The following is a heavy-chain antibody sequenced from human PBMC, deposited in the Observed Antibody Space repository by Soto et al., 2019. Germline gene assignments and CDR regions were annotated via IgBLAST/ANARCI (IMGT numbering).Heavy chain of an antibody. CDR2: MNPNSGNT. CDR3: ARGGSSWEYFYYYYGMDV. J-gene: IGHJ6*02. CDR1: GYTFTSYD. Sequence: ASVKVSCKASGYTFTSYDINWVRQATGQGLEWMGWMNPNSGNTGYAQKFQGRVTMTRNTSISTAYMELSSLRSEDTAVYYCARGGSSWEYFYYYYGMDVWGQGTTVTVSS. V-gene: IGHV1-8*01. D-gene: IGHD6-13*01.